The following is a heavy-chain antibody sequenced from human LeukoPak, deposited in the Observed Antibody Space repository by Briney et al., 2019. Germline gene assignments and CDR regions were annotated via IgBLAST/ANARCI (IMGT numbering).Heavy chain of an antibody. V-gene: IGHV3-30*02. D-gene: IGHD2-15*01. J-gene: IGHJ4*02. Sequence: GGSLRLSCAASGFTFSSYGMHWVRQAPGKGLEWVAFIRYDGSNKYYADSVKGRFTISRDNSKNTLYLHVNSLRPEDTAVYYCAREDSVGFDYWGQGTLVTVSS. CDR3: AREDSVGFDY. CDR2: IRYDGSNK. CDR1: GFTFSSYG.